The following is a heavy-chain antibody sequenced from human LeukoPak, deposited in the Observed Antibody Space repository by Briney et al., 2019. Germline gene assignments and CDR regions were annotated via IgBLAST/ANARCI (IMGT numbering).Heavy chain of an antibody. J-gene: IGHJ4*02. D-gene: IGHD6-13*01. Sequence: ASVKVPCKASGYTFTSYYMHWVRQAPGQGLEWMGIINPSGGSTSYTQKFQGRVTMTRDTSATTVYMELSSLRSQDTAVYYCARDRGYSSSWYETNFDYWGQGTLVTVSS. V-gene: IGHV1-46*01. CDR3: ARDRGYSSSWYETNFDY. CDR2: INPSGGST. CDR1: GYTFTSYY.